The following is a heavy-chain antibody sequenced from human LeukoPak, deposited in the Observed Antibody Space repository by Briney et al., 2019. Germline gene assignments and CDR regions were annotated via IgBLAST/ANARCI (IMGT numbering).Heavy chain of an antibody. CDR2: ISYTGTT. Sequence: SETLSLTCSVSGGSINGYSWTWIRQLPGMRLEWVGHISYTGTTNYNPSLTTRVAISVDTSKNQFSLKLTSVTAADTAMYFCARLGGNWDSPGRDYWGQGTLVTVFS. J-gene: IGHJ4*02. CDR1: GGSINGYS. CDR3: ARLGGNWDSPGRDY. V-gene: IGHV4-59*08. D-gene: IGHD3-10*01.